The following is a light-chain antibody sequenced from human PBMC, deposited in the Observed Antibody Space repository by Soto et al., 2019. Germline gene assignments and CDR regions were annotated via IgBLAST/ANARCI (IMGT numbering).Light chain of an antibody. CDR3: QSHDGSLSHCV. J-gene: IGLJ3*02. CDR2: GDT. CDR1: SSNIGAGYA. V-gene: IGLV1-40*01. Sequence: QSVLTQPPSVSGAPGQRVTISCAGGSSNIGAGYAVHWYQQLPGTAHKLLLYGDTNRPSGVPDRFSGSKSGTSASLAITGLQAEDEAYYYCQSHDGSLSHCVFGGGTKLTVL.